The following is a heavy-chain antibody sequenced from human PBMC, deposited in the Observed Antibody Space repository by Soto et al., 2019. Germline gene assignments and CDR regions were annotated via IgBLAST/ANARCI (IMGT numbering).Heavy chain of an antibody. CDR2: IIPMFPTT. J-gene: IGHJ4*02. V-gene: IGHV1-69*06. CDR1: GDTFGRNA. Sequence: VASVKVSCKASGDTFGRNAIHWVRQAPGQGLEWMGGIIPMFPTTNYAQKFKGRLTINADKSTSTAYMEMSSLRSEDTAVYYCARDGDSADYGYWGQGTLVTVSS. CDR3: ARDGDSADYGY. D-gene: IGHD2-21*01.